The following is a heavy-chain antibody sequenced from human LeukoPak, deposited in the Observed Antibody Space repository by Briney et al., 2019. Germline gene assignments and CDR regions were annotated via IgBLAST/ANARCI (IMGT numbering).Heavy chain of an antibody. J-gene: IGHJ5*02. CDR3: AREAMTGTRWFGP. D-gene: IGHD6-19*01. CDR1: GYTFPSYG. Sequence: ASVKVSCKASGYTFPSYGISWVRQAPGQGLEWMGWISADNGNTNYAQKFQGRVTMTIDTSTRTAYMELRSLRSDDTAVYHCAREAMTGTRWFGPWGQGTLVTVSS. V-gene: IGHV1-18*01. CDR2: ISADNGNT.